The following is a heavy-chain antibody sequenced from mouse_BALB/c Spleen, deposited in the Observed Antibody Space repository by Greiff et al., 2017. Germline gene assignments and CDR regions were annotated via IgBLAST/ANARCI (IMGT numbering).Heavy chain of an antibody. Sequence: EVKVVESGGGLVQPGGSRKLSCAASGFTFSSFGMHWVRQAPEKGLEWVAYISSVSSTIYYADTVKGRFTISRDNPKNTLFLHMTSLRSEDTAMYYCARSSIPITTATDYWGQGTTLTVSS. CDR3: ARSSIPITTATDY. V-gene: IGHV5-17*02. CDR2: ISSVSSTI. D-gene: IGHD1-2*01. J-gene: IGHJ2*01. CDR1: GFTFSSFG.